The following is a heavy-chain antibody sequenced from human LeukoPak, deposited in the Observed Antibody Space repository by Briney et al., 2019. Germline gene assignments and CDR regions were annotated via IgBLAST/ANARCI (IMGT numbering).Heavy chain of an antibody. D-gene: IGHD3-10*02. Sequence: GGSLRLSCITSGFTFGDYAMSWFRQAPGKGLEWVGFIGSKLYGGITGYAASVKGRFTISRDDSESIAYLQMRNLKSEDTAVYYCTRDDSTVGSVRGGPYGMDVWGQGTTVTVS. CDR3: TRDDSTVGSVRGGPYGMDV. V-gene: IGHV3-49*03. CDR2: IGSKLYGGIT. J-gene: IGHJ6*02. CDR1: GFTFGDYA.